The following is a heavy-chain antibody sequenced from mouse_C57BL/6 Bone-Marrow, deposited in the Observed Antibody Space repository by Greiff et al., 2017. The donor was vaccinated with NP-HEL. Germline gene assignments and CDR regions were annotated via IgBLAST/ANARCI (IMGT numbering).Heavy chain of an antibody. CDR2: ISSGGSYT. V-gene: IGHV5-6*01. Sequence: EVQRVESGGDLVKPGGSLKLSCAASGFTFSSYGMSWVRQTPDKRLEWVATISSGGSYTYYPDSVKGRFTISRDNAKNTLYLHMSSLKSEDTAMYYCARHYYGSSLDYWGQGTTLTVSS. CDR3: ARHYYGSSLDY. D-gene: IGHD1-1*01. J-gene: IGHJ2*01. CDR1: GFTFSSYG.